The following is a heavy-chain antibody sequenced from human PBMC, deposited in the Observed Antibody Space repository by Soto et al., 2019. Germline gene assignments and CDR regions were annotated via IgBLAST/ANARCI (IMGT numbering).Heavy chain of an antibody. J-gene: IGHJ6*02. D-gene: IGHD3-3*01. V-gene: IGHV3-15*01. Sequence: GGSLRLSCAASGFTFSNAWMSWVRQAPGKGLEWVGRIKSKTDGGTTDYAAPVKGRFTISRDDSKNTLYLQTNSLKTEDTAVYYCTTDRRPNYDFWSGYYKRYYYGMDVWGQGTTVTVSS. CDR3: TTDRRPNYDFWSGYYKRYYYGMDV. CDR1: GFTFSNAW. CDR2: IKSKTDGGTT.